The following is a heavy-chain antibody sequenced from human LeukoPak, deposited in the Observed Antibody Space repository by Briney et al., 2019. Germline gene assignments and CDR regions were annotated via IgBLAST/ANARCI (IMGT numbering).Heavy chain of an antibody. V-gene: IGHV1-69*04. J-gene: IGHJ4*02. D-gene: IGHD3-22*01. CDR1: GGTFSSYA. CDR3: ARVSHYYDSSGYPDY. Sequence: APVKVSCKASGGTFSSYAISWVRQAPGQGLEWMGRIIPILGIANYAQKFQGRVTITADKSTSTAYMELSSLRSEDTAVYYCARVSHYYDSSGYPDYWGQGTLVTVSS. CDR2: IIPILGIA.